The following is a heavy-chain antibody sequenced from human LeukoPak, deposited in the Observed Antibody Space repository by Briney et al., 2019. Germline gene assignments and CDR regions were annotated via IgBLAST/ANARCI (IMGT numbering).Heavy chain of an antibody. V-gene: IGHV3-48*03. D-gene: IGHD3-10*01. J-gene: IGHJ2*01. Sequence: GGSLRLSCAASGFTFSSYEMNWVRQAPGKGLEWVSYISSNGSSIFYADSVKGRFTISRDNAKNSLSLLMNSLRAEDTAVYYCTIARLVFDLWGRGTLVTVSS. CDR3: TIARLVFDL. CDR1: GFTFSSYE. CDR2: ISSNGSSI.